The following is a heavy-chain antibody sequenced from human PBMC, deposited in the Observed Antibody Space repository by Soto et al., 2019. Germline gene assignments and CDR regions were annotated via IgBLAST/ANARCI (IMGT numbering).Heavy chain of an antibody. CDR1: GGTFSSYA. Sequence: QVQLVQSGAEVTKPGSSVKVSCKASGGTFSSYAISWVRQAPGQGLEWMGGIIPIFGTANYAQKFQGRVTITADESTSTAYMELSSLRSEDTAVYYCARDRRGPYDSSGYSYFQHWGQGTLVTVSS. CDR3: ARDRRGPYDSSGYSYFQH. J-gene: IGHJ1*01. D-gene: IGHD3-22*01. V-gene: IGHV1-69*01. CDR2: IIPIFGTA.